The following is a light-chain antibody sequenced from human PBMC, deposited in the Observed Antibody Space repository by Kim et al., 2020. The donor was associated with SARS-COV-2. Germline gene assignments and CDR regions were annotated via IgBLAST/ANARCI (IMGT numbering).Light chain of an antibody. CDR3: RQYGRSPYT. CDR1: QSVSSSA. Sequence: LSPGDRATLSCRASQSVSSSAVAWYQQKPGQAPRLLIHGASSRPTGIPDRFSGSGPGTDFTLTISRLEPEDFAVYYCRQYGRSPYTFGQGTKLAI. CDR2: GAS. J-gene: IGKJ2*01. V-gene: IGKV3-20*01.